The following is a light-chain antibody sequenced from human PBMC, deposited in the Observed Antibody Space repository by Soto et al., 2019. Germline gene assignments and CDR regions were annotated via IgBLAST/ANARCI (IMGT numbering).Light chain of an antibody. CDR3: QAWAGSTDVV. J-gene: IGLJ2*01. CDR2: DDT. Sequence: SYELTQPPSVSVAPGQTATITCGGDNIGGKSVHWYQQKAGHAPVLVVYDDTDRPPGIPARFSGSKSTTTATLTISSAEAGDEADYYCQAWAGSTDVVFGGGTKLTVL. CDR1: NIGGKS. V-gene: IGLV3-21*02.